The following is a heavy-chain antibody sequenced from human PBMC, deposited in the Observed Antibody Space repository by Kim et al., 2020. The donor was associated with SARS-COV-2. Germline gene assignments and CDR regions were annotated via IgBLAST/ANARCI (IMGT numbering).Heavy chain of an antibody. J-gene: IGHJ6*02. CDR3: ARGLLWFGDLNYYYYGMDV. D-gene: IGHD3-10*01. V-gene: IGHV1-46*01. CDR1: GYTFTSYY. CDR2: INPSGGST. Sequence: ASVKVSCKASGYTFTSYYMHWVRQAPGQGLEWMGIINPSGGSTSYAQKFQGRVTMTRDTSTSTVYMELSSLRSEDTAVYYCARGLLWFGDLNYYYYGMDVWGQETTVTVSS.